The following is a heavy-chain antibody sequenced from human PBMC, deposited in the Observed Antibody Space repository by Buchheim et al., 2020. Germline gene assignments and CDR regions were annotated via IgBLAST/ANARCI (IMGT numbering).Heavy chain of an antibody. D-gene: IGHD4-11*01. J-gene: IGHJ5*02. CDR3: ARIDNDYINYKWFDP. CDR2: TYYSGSA. Sequence: QVQLQESGPGLVKPSQTLSLTCTVSGGSISSGYYYWSWIRQSPGKGLEWIAYTYYSGSAYYNPSLKSRATISVDTSQNQFSLRLNSVTAADTAVYYCARIDNDYINYKWFDPWGQGTL. V-gene: IGHV4-30-4*01. CDR1: GGSISSGYYY.